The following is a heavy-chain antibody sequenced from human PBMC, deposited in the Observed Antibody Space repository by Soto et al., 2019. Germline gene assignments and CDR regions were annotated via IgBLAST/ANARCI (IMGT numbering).Heavy chain of an antibody. CDR1: GGSISSGGYY. CDR3: ARVGTYYYDSSGYYYVDPHIDY. Sequence: SETLSLTCTVSGGSISSGGYYWSLIRQHPGKGLEWIGYIYYSGSTYYNPSLKSRVTISVDTSKNQFSLKLSSVTAADTAVYYCARVGTYYYDSSGYYYVDPHIDYWGQGTMVTVYS. D-gene: IGHD3-22*01. J-gene: IGHJ4*02. V-gene: IGHV4-31*03. CDR2: IYYSGST.